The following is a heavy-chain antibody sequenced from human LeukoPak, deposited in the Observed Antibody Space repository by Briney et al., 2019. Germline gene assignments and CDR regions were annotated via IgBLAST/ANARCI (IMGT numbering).Heavy chain of an antibody. D-gene: IGHD4-17*01. J-gene: IGHJ4*02. CDR1: GFTFSSFP. Sequence: GGSLRLSCAASGFTFSSFPMSWVRQAPEKGLEWVSATSGTGYTTSYADSVKGRFTISRDNSKNTLYLQMNSLRAEDTALYYCAKHDYGDYRDFDYWGQGTLVTVSS. V-gene: IGHV3-23*01. CDR2: TSGTGYTT. CDR3: AKHDYGDYRDFDY.